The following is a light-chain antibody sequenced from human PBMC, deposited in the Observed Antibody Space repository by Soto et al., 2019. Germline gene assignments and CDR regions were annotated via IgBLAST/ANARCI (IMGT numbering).Light chain of an antibody. Sequence: QSVLTQPPSASGSPGQSVTISCTGTSSDVGGYNYVSWYQQHPGKAPKLMIYEVSTRPSGVPDRFSGSKSGNTASLTVSGLQAEDEADYYCSSYAGSNPGVFGTGTKVTVL. J-gene: IGLJ1*01. CDR2: EVS. CDR3: SSYAGSNPGV. CDR1: SSDVGGYNY. V-gene: IGLV2-8*01.